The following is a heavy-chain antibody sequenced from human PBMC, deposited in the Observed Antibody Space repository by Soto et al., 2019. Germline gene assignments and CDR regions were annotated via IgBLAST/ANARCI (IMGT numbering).Heavy chain of an antibody. V-gene: IGHV3-23*01. CDR1: GFTFGNYA. CDR2: ITGIDGRT. CDR3: AKDRGPYCSGGICYPPSWFDP. Sequence: GGSLILSCVGSGFTFGNYAMSWVRQAPGKGLEWVSSITGIDGRTYYADSVKGRFTISRDNPKNTLYLQMNNLRAEDTAMFYCAKDRGPYCSGGICYPPSWFDPPGPATKGTVSS. J-gene: IGHJ5*02. D-gene: IGHD2-15*01.